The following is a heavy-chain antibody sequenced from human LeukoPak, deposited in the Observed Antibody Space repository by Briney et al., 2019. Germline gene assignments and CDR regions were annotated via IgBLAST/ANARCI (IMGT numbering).Heavy chain of an antibody. CDR1: GFTFDDYA. CDR2: ISWNSGSI. CDR3: AKDMAGYSSSYYGMDV. D-gene: IGHD6-13*01. V-gene: IGHV3-9*01. Sequence: GGSLRLSCAASGFTFDDYAMPWVRQAPGKGLEWVSGISWNSGSIGYADSVKGRFTISRDNAKNSLYLQMNSLRAEDTALYYCAKDMAGYSSSYYGMDVWGQGTTVTVSS. J-gene: IGHJ6*02.